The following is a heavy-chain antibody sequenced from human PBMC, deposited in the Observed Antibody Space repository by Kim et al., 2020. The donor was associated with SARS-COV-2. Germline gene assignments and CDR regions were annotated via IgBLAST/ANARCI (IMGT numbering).Heavy chain of an antibody. J-gene: IGHJ5*02. D-gene: IGHD6-13*01. V-gene: IGHV4-59*08. Sequence: NPSLKSLVTISVDTSKNQFSLKRSSVTAADTAVYYCARLDSSSWYSRFDPWGQGTLVTVSS. CDR3: ARLDSSSWYSRFDP.